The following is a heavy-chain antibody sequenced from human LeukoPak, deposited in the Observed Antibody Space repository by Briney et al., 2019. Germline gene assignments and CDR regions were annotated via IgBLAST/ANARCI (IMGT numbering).Heavy chain of an antibody. CDR2: ITSDGSST. V-gene: IGHV3-74*01. Sequence: PGGSLRLSCAASGFTFSSYWMHWVRQAPGKGLVWVSRITSDGSSTSYADSVKGRLTISRDNSKNTLYLQMGSLRAEDMAVYYCARGGQSKYDSSGYLNYFDYWGQGTLVTVSS. J-gene: IGHJ4*02. CDR1: GFTFSSYW. CDR3: ARGGQSKYDSSGYLNYFDY. D-gene: IGHD3-22*01.